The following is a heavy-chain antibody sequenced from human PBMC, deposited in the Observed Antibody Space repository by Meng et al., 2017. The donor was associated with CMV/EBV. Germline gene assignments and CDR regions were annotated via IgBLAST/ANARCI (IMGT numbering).Heavy chain of an antibody. V-gene: IGHV3-43D*03. J-gene: IGHJ4*02. D-gene: IGHD6-13*01. CDR2: ISWDGSST. CDR1: GFTFDDYA. CDR3: ATQPLVHRDY. Sequence: GGSLRLSCAASGFTFDDYAMHWVRQAPGKGLEWVSLISWDGSSTYYADSVKGRFTISRDNSKNSLYLQMNSLRAEDTALYYCATQPLVHRDYWGQGTLVTVSS.